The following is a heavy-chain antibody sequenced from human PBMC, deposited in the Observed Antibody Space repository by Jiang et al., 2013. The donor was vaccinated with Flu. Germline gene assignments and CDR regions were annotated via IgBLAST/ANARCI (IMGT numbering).Heavy chain of an antibody. CDR3: ARDLGVVNYYQGLDV. CDR2: IWYDGTNK. J-gene: IGHJ6*02. Sequence: WVAVIWYDGTNKNYADSVKGRFTISRDNSKNTLYLQMNSLRAEDTAVYYCARDLGVVNYYQGLDVWGQGTTVTVSS. D-gene: IGHD3-3*01. V-gene: IGHV3-33*01.